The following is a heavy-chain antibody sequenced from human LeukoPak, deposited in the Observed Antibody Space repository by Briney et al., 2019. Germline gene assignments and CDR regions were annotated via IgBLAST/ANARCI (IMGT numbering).Heavy chain of an antibody. J-gene: IGHJ1*01. V-gene: IGHV7-4-1*02. D-gene: IGHD1-1*01. Sequence: ASVKVSCKASGYIFDIYARIWVRQAPGQGLELMGWINTNTGNPTYAQGFTGRFVFSLDTSVSTAYLQISSLKAEDTAVYYCARDYSLTLGTTTYFQHWGQGTLVTVSS. CDR3: ARDYSLTLGTTTYFQH. CDR1: GYIFDIYA. CDR2: INTNTGNP.